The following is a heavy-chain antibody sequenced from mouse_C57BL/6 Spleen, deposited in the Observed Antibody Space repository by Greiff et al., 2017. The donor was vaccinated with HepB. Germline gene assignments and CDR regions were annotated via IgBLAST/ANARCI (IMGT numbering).Heavy chain of an antibody. D-gene: IGHD4-1*01. CDR2: IDPEDGDT. V-gene: IGHV14-2*01. J-gene: IGHJ2*01. CDR3: ARCELGRYFDY. Sequence: EVQLQQSGAELVKPGASVKLSCTASGFNIKDYYMHWVKQRTEQGLEWIGRIDPEDGDTKYAPKFQGKATITADTSSNTAYLQLSSLTSEDTAVYYCARCELGRYFDYWGQGTTLTVSS. CDR1: GFNIKDYY.